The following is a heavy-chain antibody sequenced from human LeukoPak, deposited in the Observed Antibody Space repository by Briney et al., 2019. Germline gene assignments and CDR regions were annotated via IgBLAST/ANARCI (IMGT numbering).Heavy chain of an antibody. Sequence: SQTPSLTCTVSGGSISSGDYYWSWIRQPPGKGLEWIGYIYYSGSTYYNPSLKSRVTISVDTSKNQFSLKLSSVTAADTAVYFCARGIVLMHYATFDFWGQGSLVTVSS. D-gene: IGHD2-8*01. CDR2: IYYSGST. V-gene: IGHV4-30-4*01. CDR3: ARGIVLMHYATFDF. CDR1: GGSISSGDYY. J-gene: IGHJ4*02.